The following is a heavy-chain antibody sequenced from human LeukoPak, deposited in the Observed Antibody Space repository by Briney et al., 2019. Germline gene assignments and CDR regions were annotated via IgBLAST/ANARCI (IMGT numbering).Heavy chain of an antibody. D-gene: IGHD6-13*01. V-gene: IGHV4-39*01. J-gene: IGHJ5*02. CDR2: IYYSGST. Sequence: PSETLSLTCTVSGGSISSSSYYWGWIRQPPGKGLEWIGSIYYSGSTYYNPSFKSRVTISVDTSKNQFSLKLSSVTAADTTVYYCASTIAAAGWYNWFDPWGQGTLVTVSS. CDR1: GGSISSSSYY. CDR3: ASTIAAAGWYNWFDP.